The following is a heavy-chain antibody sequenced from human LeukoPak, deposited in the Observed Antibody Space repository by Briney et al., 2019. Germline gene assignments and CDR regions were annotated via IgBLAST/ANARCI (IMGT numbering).Heavy chain of an antibody. V-gene: IGHV1-18*01. D-gene: IGHD3-10*01. J-gene: IGHJ5*02. CDR2: ISAYNGNT. CDR1: GYTFTSYG. Sequence: ASVKVSRKASGYTFTSYGISWVRQAPGQGLEWMGWISAYNGNTNYAQKLQGRVTITADKSTSTAYMELSSLRSEDTAVYYCAKGGVRGDYYGSGSYLGLRDNWFDPWGQGTLVTVSS. CDR3: AKGGVRGDYYGSGSYLGLRDNWFDP.